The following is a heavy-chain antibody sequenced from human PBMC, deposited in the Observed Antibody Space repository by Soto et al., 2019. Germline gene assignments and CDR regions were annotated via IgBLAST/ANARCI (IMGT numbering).Heavy chain of an antibody. V-gene: IGHV1-8*01. D-gene: IGHD2-2*01. Sequence: ASVHVSCKXSGYTFTSYDINWVRQATGQGLEWMGWMNPNSGNTGYAQKFQGRVTMTRNTSISTAYMELSSLRSEDTAVYYCARVGDIVVVPAATPHDSDDAFDIWGQGTMVTVSS. CDR2: MNPNSGNT. J-gene: IGHJ3*02. CDR3: ARVGDIVVVPAATPHDSDDAFDI. CDR1: GYTFTSYD.